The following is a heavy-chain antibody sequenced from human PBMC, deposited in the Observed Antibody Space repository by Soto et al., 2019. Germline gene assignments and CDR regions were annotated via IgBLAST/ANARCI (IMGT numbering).Heavy chain of an antibody. CDR1: GYTFTSYG. J-gene: IGHJ5*02. CDR2: ISAYNGNT. D-gene: IGHD3-3*01. CDR3: ARGRGSPDYDFWSGSIDP. Sequence: ASVKVSCKASGYTFTSYGISWVRQAPGQGLEWMGWISAYNGNTNYAQKLQGRVTMTTDTSTSIAYMELRSLRSDDTAVYYCARGRGSPDYDFWSGSIDPWGQGTLVTVSS. V-gene: IGHV1-18*01.